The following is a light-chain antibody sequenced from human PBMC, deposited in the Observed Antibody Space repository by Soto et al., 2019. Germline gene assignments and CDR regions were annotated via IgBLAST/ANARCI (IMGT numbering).Light chain of an antibody. CDR3: QLYNHWPPIT. J-gene: IGKJ5*01. CDR1: QSVSAN. CDR2: GAS. V-gene: IGKV3-15*01. Sequence: EVVMTQSPSTLSVSPGERATLSCRASQSVSANLAWYQQKPGQAPRLLIYGASTRATGIPERFSGSGSGTEFTLTISSLQPEDFAVYYCQLYNHWPPITFGQGTRLEIK.